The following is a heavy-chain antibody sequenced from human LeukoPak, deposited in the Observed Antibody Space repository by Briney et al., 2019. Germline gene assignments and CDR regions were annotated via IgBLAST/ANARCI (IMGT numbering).Heavy chain of an antibody. CDR3: ARDLGSSWSSYFDY. D-gene: IGHD6-13*01. V-gene: IGHV3-48*03. CDR1: GLTFSSYE. CDR2: ISSSGSTI. J-gene: IGHJ4*02. Sequence: GGSLRLSCAASGLTFSSYEMNWVRQAPGKGLEWVSYISSSGSTIYYADSVKGRFTISRDNANNSLYLQMNSLRAEDTAVYYCARDLGSSWSSYFDYWGQGTLVTVSS.